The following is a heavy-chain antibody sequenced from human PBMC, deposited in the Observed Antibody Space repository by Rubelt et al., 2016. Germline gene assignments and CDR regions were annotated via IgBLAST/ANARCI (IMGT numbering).Heavy chain of an antibody. J-gene: IGHJ3*02. CDR1: GYTFTSYY. Sequence: QVQLVQSGAEVKKPGASVKVSCKASGYTFTSYYMHWVRQAPGQGLEWMGIINPSGGSTGYAQKLQGRVTMTRYTSTSTAYMELRSLSSDDTAVYYCARRDGYNWDDAFDIWGQGTMVTVSS. V-gene: IGHV1-46*01. CDR2: INPSGGST. CDR3: ARRDGYNWDDAFDI. D-gene: IGHD5-24*01.